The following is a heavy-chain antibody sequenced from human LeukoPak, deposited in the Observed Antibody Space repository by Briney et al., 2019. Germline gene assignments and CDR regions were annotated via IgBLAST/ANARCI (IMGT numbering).Heavy chain of an antibody. V-gene: IGHV4-59*01. Sequence: SETLSLTCTVSGGSISSYYWSWIRQPPGKGLEWIGYIYYSGSTNYNPSLKSRVTISVDTSKNQFSLKLSSVTAADTAVYYWARDDYDFWSGLYYMDVWGKGTTVTVSS. CDR2: IYYSGST. J-gene: IGHJ6*03. CDR3: ARDDYDFWSGLYYMDV. CDR1: GGSISSYY. D-gene: IGHD3-3*01.